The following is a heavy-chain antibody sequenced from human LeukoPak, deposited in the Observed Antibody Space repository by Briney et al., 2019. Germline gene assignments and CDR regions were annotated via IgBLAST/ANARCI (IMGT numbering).Heavy chain of an antibody. CDR1: GYTFTSYG. CDR3: ARDHRGYDYVWGSYRPDY. Sequence: ASVKVSCKASGYTFTSYGISWVRQAPGQGLEWMGWISAYNGNTNYAQKLQGRVTMTTDTSTSTAYMELRSLRSDDTAVYYCARDHRGYDYVWGSYRPDYWGQGTLVTVSS. V-gene: IGHV1-18*01. CDR2: ISAYNGNT. D-gene: IGHD3-16*02. J-gene: IGHJ4*02.